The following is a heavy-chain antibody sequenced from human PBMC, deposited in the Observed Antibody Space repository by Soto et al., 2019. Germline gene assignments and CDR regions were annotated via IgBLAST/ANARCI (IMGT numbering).Heavy chain of an antibody. CDR1: GGSTSSGAYF. J-gene: IGHJ6*02. CDR2: ISYSGNT. D-gene: IGHD5-12*01. V-gene: IGHV4-31*03. CDR3: ARDLSAYSGYAV. Sequence: QVQLQESGPGLVKPSQTLSLTCTVSGGSTSSGAYFWNWIRQHPGKGLEWIGCISYSGNTYYNPSLKSRINISVDTSKSRFSLRLSSVTAADTAVYYCARDLSAYSGYAVWGHGTTVTVSS.